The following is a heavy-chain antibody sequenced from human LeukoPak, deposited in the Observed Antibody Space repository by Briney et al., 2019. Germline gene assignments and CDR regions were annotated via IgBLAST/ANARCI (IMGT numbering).Heavy chain of an antibody. CDR1: GFAFREYR. CDR2: INDGGTYT. J-gene: IGHJ4*02. CDR3: AREIKIQGFRAFDF. D-gene: IGHD3-10*01. V-gene: IGHV3-74*01. Sequence: GGSLRLSCAASGFAFREYRMHWVRQTPGTGLMWVARINDGGTYTAYADSVKGRFTVSRDNAENTLYLQMNTLRVEDTAIYYCAREIKIQGFRAFDFWGQGTPVTVSS.